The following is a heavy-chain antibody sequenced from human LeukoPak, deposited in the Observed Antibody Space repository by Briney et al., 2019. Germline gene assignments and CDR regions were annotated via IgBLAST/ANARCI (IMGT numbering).Heavy chain of an antibody. CDR3: ARGRAVGVRAGFDY. CDR1: GYTFATYH. Sequence: VASVKVSCKASGYTFATYHIHWVRQAPGQGLEWVEIINPSGGSSSYAQRFQGRVTMTRDTSTSTVYMELSSLRSEDTAVYYCARGRAVGVRAGFDYWGQGTLVTVSS. D-gene: IGHD1-26*01. J-gene: IGHJ4*02. CDR2: INPSGGSS. V-gene: IGHV1-46*03.